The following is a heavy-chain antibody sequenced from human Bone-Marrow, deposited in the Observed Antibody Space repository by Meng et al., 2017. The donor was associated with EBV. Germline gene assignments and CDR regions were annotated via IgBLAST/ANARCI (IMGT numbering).Heavy chain of an antibody. CDR3: AKDLKVVPKGGFDP. Sequence: EVQLVESGGGWVQPGXXXXVSCAASGFIFSSYAMSWVRQAPGKGLEWVSAISGSGGSTYYADSVKGRFTISRDNSKNTLYLQMNSLRAEDTAVYYCAKDLKVVPKGGFDPWGQGTLVTVSS. CDR1: GFIFSSYA. D-gene: IGHD2-2*01. CDR2: ISGSGGST. J-gene: IGHJ5*02. V-gene: IGHV3-23*04.